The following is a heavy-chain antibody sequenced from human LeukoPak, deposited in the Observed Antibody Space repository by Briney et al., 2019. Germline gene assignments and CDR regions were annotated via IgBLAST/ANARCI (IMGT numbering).Heavy chain of an antibody. Sequence: GGSLRLSCAASGFTFDDYAMHWVRQAPGKGLEWVSGISWNSGSIGYADSVKGRFTISRDNAKNSLYLQMNSLRAEDTALYYCAKVGSRVVFDYWGQGTLDTVSS. D-gene: IGHD3-3*01. J-gene: IGHJ4*02. CDR3: AKVGSRVVFDY. CDR2: ISWNSGSI. V-gene: IGHV3-9*01. CDR1: GFTFDDYA.